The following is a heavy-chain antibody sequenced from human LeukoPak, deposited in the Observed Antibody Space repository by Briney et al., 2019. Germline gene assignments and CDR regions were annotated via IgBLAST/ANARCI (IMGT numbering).Heavy chain of an antibody. CDR2: ISGSGGGT. V-gene: IGHV3-23*01. D-gene: IGHD3-22*01. Sequence: GGSLRLSCAASGFTFSSYAMSWVRQAPEKGLEWVSVISGSGGGTFYADSVKGRFTISRDNSKNTLYLQMNSLRAEDTAVYYCAKEAEYYYDSSGYYPYDYWGQGTLVTVSS. J-gene: IGHJ4*02. CDR1: GFTFSSYA. CDR3: AKEAEYYYDSSGYYPYDY.